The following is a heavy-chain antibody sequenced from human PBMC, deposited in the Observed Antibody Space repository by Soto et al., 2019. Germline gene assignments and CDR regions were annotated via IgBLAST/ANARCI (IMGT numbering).Heavy chain of an antibody. CDR3: AIDPTPIGGWYSRDLFCGLDV. CDR1: EFTFRHYP. V-gene: IGHV3-30-3*01. CDR2: FSSDGSLE. J-gene: IGHJ5*02. D-gene: IGHD2-15*01. Sequence: SRRLSCTASEFTFRHYPLHGIRQSPGRALEWVAAFSSDGSLEYYADSVKGRLTISRDNSKNTLFLQMNGLKPEDTALYYCAIDPTPIGGWYSRDLFCGLDVWGQGTQVAVSS.